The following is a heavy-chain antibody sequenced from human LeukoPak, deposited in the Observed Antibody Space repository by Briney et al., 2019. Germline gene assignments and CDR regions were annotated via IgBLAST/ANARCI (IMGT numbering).Heavy chain of an antibody. Sequence: SETLSLTCTVSGGSISSYYWSWIRQPAGKGLEWIGRIYTSGSTNYNPSLKSRVTMSVDTSKNQFSLKLSSVTAADTAVYYCARDKLWFGGNWFDPWGQGTLVTVSS. CDR3: ARDKLWFGGNWFDP. CDR2: IYTSGST. J-gene: IGHJ5*02. D-gene: IGHD3-10*01. CDR1: GGSISSYY. V-gene: IGHV4-4*07.